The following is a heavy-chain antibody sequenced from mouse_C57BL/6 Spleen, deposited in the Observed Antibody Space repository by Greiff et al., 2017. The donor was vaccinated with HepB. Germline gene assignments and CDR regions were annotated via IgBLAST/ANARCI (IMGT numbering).Heavy chain of an antibody. Sequence: VQLQQSGPELVKPGASVKISCKASGYSFTGYYMNWVKQSPEKSLEWIGEINPSTGGTTYNQKFKAKATLTVDKSSSTAYMQLKSLTSEDSAVYYCARWGGSSYNAMDYWGQGTSVTVSS. D-gene: IGHD1-1*01. CDR1: GYSFTGYY. V-gene: IGHV1-42*01. J-gene: IGHJ4*01. CDR2: INPSTGGT. CDR3: ARWGGSSYNAMDY.